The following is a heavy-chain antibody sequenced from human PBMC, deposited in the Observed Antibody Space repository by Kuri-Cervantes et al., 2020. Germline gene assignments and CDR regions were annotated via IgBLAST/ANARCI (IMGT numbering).Heavy chain of an antibody. CDR2: IRNDGGDK. V-gene: IGHV3-30*02. D-gene: IGHD1-1*01. J-gene: IGHJ6*03. Sequence: GGSLRLSCAASGFTFNSYGMHWVRQAPGKGLEWVAFIRNDGGDKYYADSVKGRFTISRDTSKNTLYLQMNNLRLEDAAIYYCARERSHNYYHMDVWGKGTTVTVSS. CDR3: ARERSHNYYHMDV. CDR1: GFTFNSYG.